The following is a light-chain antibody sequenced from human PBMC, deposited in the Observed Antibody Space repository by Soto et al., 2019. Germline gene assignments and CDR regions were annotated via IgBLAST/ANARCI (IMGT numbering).Light chain of an antibody. CDR1: QSISSY. CDR3: QQSYTTPQT. V-gene: IGKV1-39*01. J-gene: IGKJ1*01. CDR2: AAS. Sequence: DIQMTQSPSSLSASVGDRVIITCRAGQSISSYLNWYQQKLGRAPKLLIYAASSLQSGVPSRFSGSGSGTDFTLTISSLQPEDFATYYCQQSYTTPQTFGQGTKVEIK.